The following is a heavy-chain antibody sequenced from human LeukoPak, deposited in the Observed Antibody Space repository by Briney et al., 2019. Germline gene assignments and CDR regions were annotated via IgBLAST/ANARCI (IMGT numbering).Heavy chain of an antibody. Sequence: GGSLRLSCAASGFTFSSYSVNWVRQAPGRGLEWVSSISSSSSYIYYADSVKGRFTISRDNAKNSLYLQMNSLRAEDTAVYYCAKSMDSARALYDAFDIWGQGTMVTVSS. CDR2: ISSSSSYI. CDR3: AKSMDSARALYDAFDI. V-gene: IGHV3-21*04. D-gene: IGHD3/OR15-3a*01. J-gene: IGHJ3*02. CDR1: GFTFSSYS.